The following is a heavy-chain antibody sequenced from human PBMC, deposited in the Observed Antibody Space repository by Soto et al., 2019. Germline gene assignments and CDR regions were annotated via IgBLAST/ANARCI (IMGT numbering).Heavy chain of an antibody. CDR3: AREKPIVVVPKDGMDV. Sequence: EVQLVESGGGLVKPGESLRLYCAASGFTFSTYSMNWVRQAPGKGLEWVSSISSSSTYIYYADSVKGRFTISRDNAKNSLDLQMNSLRAEDTSVYYCAREKPIVVVPKDGMDVWGQGTTVTVSS. J-gene: IGHJ6*02. V-gene: IGHV3-21*01. D-gene: IGHD2-2*01. CDR1: GFTFSTYS. CDR2: ISSSSTYI.